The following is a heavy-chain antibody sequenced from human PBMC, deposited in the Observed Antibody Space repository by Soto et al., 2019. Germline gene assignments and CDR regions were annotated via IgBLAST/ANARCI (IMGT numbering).Heavy chain of an antibody. CDR3: ASSTELGILLDAFDI. Sequence: GGSLRLSCAASGFTFSSYEMNWVRQAPGKGLEWVSYISSSGSTIYYGDSVKGRFTITRDNAKNSLSMQMNSLRVEDTAIYFCASSTELGILLDAFDIWGQGTMVTVPS. D-gene: IGHD7-27*01. J-gene: IGHJ3*02. CDR2: ISSSGSTI. V-gene: IGHV3-48*03. CDR1: GFTFSSYE.